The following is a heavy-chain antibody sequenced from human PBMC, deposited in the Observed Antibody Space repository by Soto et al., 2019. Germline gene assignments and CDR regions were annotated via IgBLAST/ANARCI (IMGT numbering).Heavy chain of an antibody. CDR3: ARDPSGVAAPGSESYFDY. Sequence: ASVKVSCKASGYTFTGYYMHWVRQAPGQGLEWMGWINPNSGGTNYAQKFQGWVTMTRDTSISTAYMELSRLRSDDTAVYYCARDPSGVAAPGSESYFDYWGQGTLVTVSS. D-gene: IGHD6-13*01. CDR2: INPNSGGT. CDR1: GYTFTGYY. J-gene: IGHJ4*02. V-gene: IGHV1-2*04.